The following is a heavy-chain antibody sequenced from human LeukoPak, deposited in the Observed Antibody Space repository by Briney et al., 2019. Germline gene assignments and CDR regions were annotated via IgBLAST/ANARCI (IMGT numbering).Heavy chain of an antibody. Sequence: ASVKVSCKASGYTFTSYGISWVRQAPGQGLEWMGWISAYNGNTNYAQKLQGRDTMTTDTSTSTAYMELRSLRSDDTAVYYCARGLSYGDYVYAFDIWGQGTMVTVSS. D-gene: IGHD4-17*01. J-gene: IGHJ3*02. CDR2: ISAYNGNT. V-gene: IGHV1-18*04. CDR3: ARGLSYGDYVYAFDI. CDR1: GYTFTSYG.